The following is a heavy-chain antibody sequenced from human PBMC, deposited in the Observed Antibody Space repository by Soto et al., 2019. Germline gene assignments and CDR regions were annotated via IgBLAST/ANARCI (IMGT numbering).Heavy chain of an antibody. CDR1: GGSFSGYY. D-gene: IGHD3-9*01. J-gene: IGHJ6*02. Sequence: SETLSLTCAVYGGSFSGYYWSWIRQPPGKGLEWIGEINHSGSTNYNPSLKSRVTISVDTSKNQFSLKLSSVTAADTAVYYCARDSHPTYYDILTGYYKGGSWRYYYGMDVWGQGTTVTVSS. CDR3: ARDSHPTYYDILTGYYKGGSWRYYYGMDV. V-gene: IGHV4-34*01. CDR2: INHSGST.